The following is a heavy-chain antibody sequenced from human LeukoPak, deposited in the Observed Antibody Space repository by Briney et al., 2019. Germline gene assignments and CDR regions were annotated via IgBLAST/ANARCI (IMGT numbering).Heavy chain of an antibody. J-gene: IGHJ6*02. D-gene: IGHD6-13*01. CDR1: GYTFTNYA. CDR3: ARDKGFVWAAVGTGNYYYGMDV. Sequence: ASVKVSCKASGYTFTNYAMNWVRQAPGQGLEWMGWINTNTGNPTYAQGFTGRFVFSLDTSVSMAYLQISSLKAEDTAVYYCARDKGFVWAAVGTGNYYYGMDVWGQGTTVTVSS. V-gene: IGHV7-4-1*04. CDR2: INTNTGNP.